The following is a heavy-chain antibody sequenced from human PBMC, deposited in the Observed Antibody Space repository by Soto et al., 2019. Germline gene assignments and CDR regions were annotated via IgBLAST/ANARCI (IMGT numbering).Heavy chain of an antibody. CDR1: GYTFTAYY. CDR3: ARAVGRDGISWHRGAFDH. J-gene: IGHJ4*02. CDR2: INPDTGGT. D-gene: IGHD1-1*01. V-gene: IGHV1-2*04. Sequence: QVHLVQSGAEVKESGASVKVSCNASGYTFTAYYLHWMRQAPGQGLEWMGWINPDTGGTDLTQKFQGWVTMTRDTSTSRAYMERSNVKLDDTAVYYCARAVGRDGISWHRGAFDHWGQGTLGTVSS.